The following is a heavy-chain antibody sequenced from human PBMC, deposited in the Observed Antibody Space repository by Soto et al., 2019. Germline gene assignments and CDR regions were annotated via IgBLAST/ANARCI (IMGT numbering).Heavy chain of an antibody. J-gene: IGHJ6*03. CDR1: GFSLSTGGMC. CDR2: IDWDDDK. CDR3: ARIRGEYSSFYYYYYYMDV. V-gene: IGHV2-70*11. Sequence: SGPKLVNPTQTLTLAFTFSGFSLSTGGMCVSWIRQPPGKALEWLARIDWDDDKYYSTSLKTRLTISKDTSKNQVVLTMTNMDPVDTATYYCARIRGEYSSFYYYYYYMDVWGKGTTVTVSS. D-gene: IGHD6-6*01.